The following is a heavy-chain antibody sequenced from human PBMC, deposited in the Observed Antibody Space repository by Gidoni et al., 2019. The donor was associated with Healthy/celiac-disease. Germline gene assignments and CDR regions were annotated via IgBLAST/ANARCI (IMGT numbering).Heavy chain of an antibody. CDR3: ARRDGRVY. V-gene: IGHV3-21*01. CDR1: GFTFSSYS. J-gene: IGHJ4*02. CDR2: ISRSSSDI. Sequence: EVQLVESGGGLVKPGGSLSPPCAASGFTFSSYSMNWVRPAPGKGLAWVSSISRSSSDIYYADSVKGRFTISRDNAKNSLYLQMNSLRAEDTAVYYCARRDGRVYWGQGTLVTVSS.